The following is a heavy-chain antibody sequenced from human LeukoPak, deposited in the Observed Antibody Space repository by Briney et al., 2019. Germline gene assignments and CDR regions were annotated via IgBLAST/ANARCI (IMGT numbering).Heavy chain of an antibody. Sequence: GGSLRLSRAASGFTFDDYGMSWVRQAPGKGLEWVSGINWNGGSTGYADSVKGRFTISRDNAKNSLYLQMNSLRAEDTALYYCAGSSGWYSYFDYWGQGTLVTVSS. CDR1: GFTFDDYG. CDR2: INWNGGST. J-gene: IGHJ4*02. CDR3: AGSSGWYSYFDY. V-gene: IGHV3-20*04. D-gene: IGHD6-19*01.